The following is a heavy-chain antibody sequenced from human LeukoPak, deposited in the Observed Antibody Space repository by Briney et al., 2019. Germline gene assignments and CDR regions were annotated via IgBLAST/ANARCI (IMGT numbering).Heavy chain of an antibody. CDR3: ASHDDGDYEARVFFDY. CDR2: IRSSRSDI. J-gene: IGHJ4*02. V-gene: IGHV3-21*01. CDR1: GFTFSSYS. D-gene: IGHD4-17*01. Sequence: GGSLRLSCVASGFTFSSYSMNWVRQAPRKGLEWVSSIRSSRSDIHYAGSVKGRFTISRDNAKKSLYLQMNSLRAEDTAVYYCASHDDGDYEARVFFDYWGQGTLVTVSS.